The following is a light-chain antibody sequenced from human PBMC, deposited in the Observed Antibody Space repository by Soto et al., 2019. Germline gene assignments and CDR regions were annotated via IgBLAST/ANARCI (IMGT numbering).Light chain of an antibody. Sequence: DIQMTQFPSSVSASVGDRVTITCRASQGISTSLGWYLQKPGKAPSLLISVASTLRSGVPSRFSGSGSGINFTLTISSLQPADFATYYCQQAAALPYTFGQGTKVEIK. CDR2: VAS. V-gene: IGKV1-12*01. J-gene: IGKJ2*01. CDR1: QGISTS. CDR3: QQAAALPYT.